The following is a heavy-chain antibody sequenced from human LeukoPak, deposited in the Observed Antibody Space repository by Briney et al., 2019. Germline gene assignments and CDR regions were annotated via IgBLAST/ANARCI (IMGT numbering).Heavy chain of an antibody. CDR1: GFTVSIKY. Sequence: GGSLRLSCAASGFTVSIKYMSWVRQAPGKGVEWVSVIYSGGSTYYADSVKGRFTIFRDNSKNTLYLQMNSLTAEDTAVYYCARGYSATFDYWGQGTLVTVSS. CDR3: ARGYSATFDY. CDR2: IYSGGST. D-gene: IGHD2-15*01. V-gene: IGHV3-53*01. J-gene: IGHJ4*02.